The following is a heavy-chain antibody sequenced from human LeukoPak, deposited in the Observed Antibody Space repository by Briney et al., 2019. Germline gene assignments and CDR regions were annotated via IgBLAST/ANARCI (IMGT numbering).Heavy chain of an antibody. CDR1: GFTFSSYA. CDR2: ISGSGGST. V-gene: IGHV3-23*01. J-gene: IGHJ4*02. D-gene: IGHD6-19*01. Sequence: GGSLRLSCAASGFTFSSYAMSWVRQAPGKGLEWVSAISGSGGSTYYAASVKGRLTISRDNSKNTLYLQMNSLRVEDTAVYYCAKDLGYSSGWFGSYFDYWGQGALVTVSS. CDR3: AKDLGYSSGWFGSYFDY.